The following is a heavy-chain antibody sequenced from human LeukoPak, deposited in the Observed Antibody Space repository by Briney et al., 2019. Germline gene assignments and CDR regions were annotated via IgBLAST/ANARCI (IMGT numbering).Heavy chain of an antibody. D-gene: IGHD3-22*01. CDR3: GRQPDYYDSSGYSDY. CDR1: GYIFTSYW. Sequence: GESLKISCKGSGYIFTSYWIGWVRQMPGKGLEWLGIIYPGDSDTTYSPSFQGQVTISADKSISTAYLQWSGLKASDTAMYYCGRQPDYYDSSGYSDYWGQGTLVTVSS. CDR2: IYPGDSDT. J-gene: IGHJ4*02. V-gene: IGHV5-51*01.